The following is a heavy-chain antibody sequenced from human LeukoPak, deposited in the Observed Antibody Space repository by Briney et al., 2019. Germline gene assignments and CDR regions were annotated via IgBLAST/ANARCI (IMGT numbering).Heavy chain of an antibody. CDR3: AGTAEDANFDP. D-gene: IGHD4/OR15-4a*01. Sequence: SETLSLTCAVSGGSISGYYWSWIRQPPGKGLEWIGYIYTSGSTNYNPSLKSRVTISVDTSKHQFSLKLSSVTAADTAVYYCAGTAEDANFDPWGQGTLVTVSS. V-gene: IGHV4-4*09. CDR2: IYTSGST. CDR1: GGSISGYY. J-gene: IGHJ5*02.